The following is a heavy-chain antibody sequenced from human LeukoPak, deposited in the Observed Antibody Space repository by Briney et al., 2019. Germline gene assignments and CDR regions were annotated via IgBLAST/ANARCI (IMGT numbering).Heavy chain of an antibody. CDR3: ARVVVDYYDSSGQPIDY. D-gene: IGHD3-22*01. CDR1: GFTFTSYS. Sequence: PGGSLRLSCAVSGFTFTSYSMNWVRQAPGKGLEWVSYISGSGTTIYYADSVKGRFTISRDNAKNSLYLQMNSLRAEDTAVYYCARVVVDYYDSSGQPIDYWGQGTLVTVSS. J-gene: IGHJ4*02. CDR2: ISGSGTTI. V-gene: IGHV3-48*01.